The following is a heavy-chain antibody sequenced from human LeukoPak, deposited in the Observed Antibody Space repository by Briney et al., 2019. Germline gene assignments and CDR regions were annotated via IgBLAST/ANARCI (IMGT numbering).Heavy chain of an antibody. Sequence: GGSLRLSCVASGFTFSDYWMSWVRQPPGMGLEWVANIETDGDQKNYVDSVKGRFTISRDNARNSLYLQMNSLSVEDTAVYYCARDIPSGFYTPDYWGRGTLVTVSS. CDR1: GFTFSDYW. CDR3: ARDIPSGFYTPDY. CDR2: IETDGDQK. V-gene: IGHV3-7*01. J-gene: IGHJ4*02. D-gene: IGHD5-12*01.